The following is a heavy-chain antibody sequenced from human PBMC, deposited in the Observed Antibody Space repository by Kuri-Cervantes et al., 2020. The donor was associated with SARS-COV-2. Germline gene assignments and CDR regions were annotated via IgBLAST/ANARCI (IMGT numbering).Heavy chain of an antibody. CDR2: IIPIFGTA. V-gene: IGHV1-69*05. CDR1: GGTFSSYA. Sequence: SVKVSCKVSGGTFSSYAISWVRQAPGQGLEWMGWIIPIFGTANYAQKFQGRVTITTDESTSTAYMELSSLGSEDTAVYYCASGGPILFNLFDPWGQGTLVTVSS. D-gene: IGHD2-15*01. J-gene: IGHJ5*02. CDR3: ASGGPILFNLFDP.